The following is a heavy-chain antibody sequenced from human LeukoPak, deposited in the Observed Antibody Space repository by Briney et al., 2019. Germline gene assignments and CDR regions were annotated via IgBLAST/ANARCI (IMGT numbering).Heavy chain of an antibody. CDR3: ARDPGANMVRGVIITGAFDI. Sequence: SETLSLTCTVSGGSISSRSYYWGWIRQPPGKGLEWIGSIYYSGSTYYNPSLKSRVTISVDTSKNQFSLTLSSLTAADTAVYYCARDPGANMVRGVIITGAFDIWGQGTMVTVSS. J-gene: IGHJ3*02. D-gene: IGHD3-10*01. V-gene: IGHV4-39*07. CDR2: IYYSGST. CDR1: GGSISSRSYY.